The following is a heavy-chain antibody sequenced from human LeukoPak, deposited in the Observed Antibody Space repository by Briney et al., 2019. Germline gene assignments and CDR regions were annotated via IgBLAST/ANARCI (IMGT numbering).Heavy chain of an antibody. CDR3: AKWFFSGRYFDF. CDR2: ISYDGSTK. J-gene: IGHJ4*02. V-gene: IGHV3-30*18. CDR1: GFTFSSYG. Sequence: GGSLRLSCAASGFTFSSYGMHWVRQAPGQGLEWVAVISYDGSTKYYADSVKGRFTISRDNSKNTLYLQMNSLRAEDTAVYYCAKWFFSGRYFDFWGQGTLVTVSS. D-gene: IGHD3-10*01.